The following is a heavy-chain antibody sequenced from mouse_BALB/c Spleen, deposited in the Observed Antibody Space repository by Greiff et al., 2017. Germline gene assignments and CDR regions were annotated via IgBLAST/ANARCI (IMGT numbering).Heavy chain of an antibody. Sequence: QVQLQQSGAELVKPGASVKLSCKASGYTFTSYYMYWVKQRPGQGLEWIGGINPSNGGTNFNEKFKSKATLTVDKSSSTAYMQLSSLTSEDSAVYYCTRRDGYWYFDVWGAGTTVTVSS. CDR1: GYTFTSYY. D-gene: IGHD2-3*01. CDR2: INPSNGGT. CDR3: TRRDGYWYFDV. V-gene: IGHV1S81*02. J-gene: IGHJ1*01.